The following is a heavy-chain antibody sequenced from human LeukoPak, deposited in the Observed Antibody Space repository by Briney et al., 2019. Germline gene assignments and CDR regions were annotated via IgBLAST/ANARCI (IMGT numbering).Heavy chain of an antibody. CDR2: INHSGST. V-gene: IGHV4-34*01. Sequence: SETLSLTCAVYGGSFSGYYWSWIRQPPGKGLEWIGEINHSGSTNYNPSLKSRVTISVDTSKNQFSLKLSSVTAADTAVYYCARDFRGGYDFWSGYYTPYYFDYWGQGTLVTVSP. CDR1: GGSFSGYY. CDR3: ARDFRGGYDFWSGYYTPYYFDY. J-gene: IGHJ4*02. D-gene: IGHD3-3*01.